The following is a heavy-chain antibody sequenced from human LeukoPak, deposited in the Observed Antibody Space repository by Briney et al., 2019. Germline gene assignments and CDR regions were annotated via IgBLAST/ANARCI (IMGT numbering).Heavy chain of an antibody. Sequence: GGSLRLSCAASGFTFSSHGMNWVRQAPGKGLEWVSGISPSGGITYSTDSVKGRFSISRDSSKNILYLQMNSLRAEDTAMYYCAKDRCSNGIGCYYYYMDVWGKGTTVTISS. CDR2: ISPSGGIT. CDR1: GFTFSSHG. J-gene: IGHJ6*03. V-gene: IGHV3-23*01. D-gene: IGHD2-8*01. CDR3: AKDRCSNGIGCYYYYMDV.